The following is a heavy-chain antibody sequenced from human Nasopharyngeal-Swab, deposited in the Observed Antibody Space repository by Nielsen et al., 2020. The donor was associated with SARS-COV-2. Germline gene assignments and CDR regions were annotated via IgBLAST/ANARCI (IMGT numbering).Heavy chain of an antibody. V-gene: IGHV5-51*01. CDR2: IYPDDSDT. CDR1: GYSFTSYW. D-gene: IGHD3-10*01. Sequence: GESLKVSCKGSGYSFTSYWIGWVRQMPGKGLEWMGIIYPDDSDTRYSPSFQGQVTISADKSISTAYLQWSSLKASDTAMYYCASYYGSGNDGMDAWGQGTTVTVSS. J-gene: IGHJ6*02. CDR3: ASYYGSGNDGMDA.